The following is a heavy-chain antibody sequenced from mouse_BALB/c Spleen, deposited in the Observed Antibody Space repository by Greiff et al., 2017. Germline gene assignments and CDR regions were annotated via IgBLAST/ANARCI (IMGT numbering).Heavy chain of an antibody. CDR2: ISYSGST. Sequence: EVQLQESGPSLVKPSQTLSLTCSVTGDSITSGYWNWIRKFPGNKLEYMGYISYSGSTYYNPSLKSRISITRDTSKNQYYLQLNSVTTEDTATYYCARWGITTVPYAMDYWGQGTSVTVSS. D-gene: IGHD1-1*01. V-gene: IGHV3-8*02. CDR1: GDSITSGY. CDR3: ARWGITTVPYAMDY. J-gene: IGHJ4*01.